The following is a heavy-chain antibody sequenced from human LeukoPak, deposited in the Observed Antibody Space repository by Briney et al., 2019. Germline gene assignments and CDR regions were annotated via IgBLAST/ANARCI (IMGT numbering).Heavy chain of an antibody. CDR2: ISSSGSTI. V-gene: IGHV3-48*03. CDR3: ARNMGGYDAIDY. J-gene: IGHJ4*02. D-gene: IGHD5-12*01. CDR1: GFTFSSYE. Sequence: PGGSLRLSCAASGFTFSSYEMNWVRQAPGKGLEWVSYISSSGSTIYYADSVKGRFTISRDNAKNSLYLQMNSLRAEDTAVYYCARNMGGYDAIDYWGQGTLVTVSS.